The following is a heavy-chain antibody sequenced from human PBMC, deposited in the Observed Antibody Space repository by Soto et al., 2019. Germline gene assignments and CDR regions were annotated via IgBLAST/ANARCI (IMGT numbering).Heavy chain of an antibody. CDR3: SSFNKYFYDCSGYYGIGLYDP. V-gene: IGHV4-31*03. CDR2: IYYSGST. D-gene: IGHD3-22*01. Sequence: SETLSLTCTVSGGSISSGGYYWSWIRQHPGKGLEWIGYIYYSGSTYYNPSLKSRVTISVDTSKNQFSLKLGSVTAAYTAVYYCSSFNKYFYDCSGYYGIGLYDPWGQGTPVTSPQ. CDR1: GGSISSGGYY. J-gene: IGHJ5*01.